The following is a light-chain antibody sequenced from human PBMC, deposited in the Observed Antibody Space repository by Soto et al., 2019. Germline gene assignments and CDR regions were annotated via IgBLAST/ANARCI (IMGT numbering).Light chain of an antibody. J-gene: IGKJ2*01. CDR3: QQYGTSRRT. Sequence: EIVLTQSPATLSLSPGERATLSCRASQSVTSNYLAWYQQRPAQAPRLLIFGASNRATGIPDRFSGSGSGTDFTLIISRREPEDLAVYYCQQYGTSRRTFGQGTKVEI. V-gene: IGKV3-20*01. CDR2: GAS. CDR1: QSVTSNY.